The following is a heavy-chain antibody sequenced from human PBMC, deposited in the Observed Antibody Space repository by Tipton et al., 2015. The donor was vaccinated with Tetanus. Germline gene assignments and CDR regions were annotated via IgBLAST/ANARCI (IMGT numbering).Heavy chain of an antibody. CDR3: GGRDRTTGTTLGLFDH. D-gene: IGHD1-1*01. CDR1: GFTFGDYG. J-gene: IGHJ4*02. CDR2: IRSKDYGGTT. V-gene: IGHV3-49*05. Sequence: QLVQSGGGLVKPGRSLRLSCTGSGFTFGDYGMNWFRQAPGKGLEWIGLIRSKDYGGTTEYAASVKDRFTISRNDSKSTAYLQMDSLKTEDTAAYYWGGRDRTTGTTLGLFDHWGQGILVTVSS.